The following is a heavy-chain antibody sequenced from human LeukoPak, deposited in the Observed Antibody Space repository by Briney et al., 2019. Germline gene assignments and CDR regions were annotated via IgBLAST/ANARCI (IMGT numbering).Heavy chain of an antibody. CDR3: ARRDCDSIKCRGSNWFDP. CDR1: GFTFSSYS. J-gene: IGHJ5*02. Sequence: QSGGSLRLSCAASGFTFSSYSMNWVRQAPGKGMEWVSYISNGGSIIYYADSVKGRFTISRDNAKNSLHLQMNCLRADDTAVYYCARRDCDSIKCRGSNWFDPWGQGTLVSVSS. D-gene: IGHD3-22*01. CDR2: ISNGGSII. V-gene: IGHV3-48*01.